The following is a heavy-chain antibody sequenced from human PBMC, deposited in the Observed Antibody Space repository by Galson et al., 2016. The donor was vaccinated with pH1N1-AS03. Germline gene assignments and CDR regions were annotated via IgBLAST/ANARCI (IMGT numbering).Heavy chain of an antibody. Sequence: SLRLSCAASGFIFSDYAMNWVRQAPGKGLEWLSGISGSGGNTDYADSVRGRFTISRDTSKNTLYLQMSSLRAEDTAVYYCAKDRDHYHDSSFGHWGRGTLVTVSS. CDR2: ISGSGGNT. V-gene: IGHV3-23*01. CDR3: AKDRDHYHDSSFGH. J-gene: IGHJ4*02. D-gene: IGHD3-22*01. CDR1: GFIFSDYA.